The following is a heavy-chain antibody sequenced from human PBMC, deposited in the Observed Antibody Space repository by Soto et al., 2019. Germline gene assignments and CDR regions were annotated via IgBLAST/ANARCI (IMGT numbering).Heavy chain of an antibody. D-gene: IGHD6-19*01. Sequence: QVQLVESGGGVVQPGRSLRLSCAASGFTFSSYGMHWVRQAPGKGLEWVAVIWYDGSNKYYADSVKGRFTISRDNSKNTLYLQRNSLRAEDTAVYYCARDRGAVAGTFDYWGQGTLVTVSS. CDR1: GFTFSSYG. CDR2: IWYDGSNK. J-gene: IGHJ4*02. CDR3: ARDRGAVAGTFDY. V-gene: IGHV3-33*01.